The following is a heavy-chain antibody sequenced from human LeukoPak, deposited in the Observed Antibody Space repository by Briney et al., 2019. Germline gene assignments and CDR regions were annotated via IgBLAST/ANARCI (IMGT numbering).Heavy chain of an antibody. D-gene: IGHD2-21*02. Sequence: QPGGSLRLSCAASGFTFSTYWMHWVRQAPGKGLAWVSRINSDGSGTSYADSVKGRFTISRDNAKNTLYLQMNSLRAEDTAVYYCARDTPPAYCGGDCYYTFDIWGQGTMVTVSS. CDR3: ARDTPPAYCGGDCYYTFDI. CDR2: INSDGSGT. CDR1: GFTFSTYW. V-gene: IGHV3-74*01. J-gene: IGHJ3*02.